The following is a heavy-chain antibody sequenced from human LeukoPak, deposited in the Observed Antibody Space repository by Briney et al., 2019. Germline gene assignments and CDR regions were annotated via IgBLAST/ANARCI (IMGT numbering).Heavy chain of an antibody. D-gene: IGHD3-22*01. CDR3: AKDREAIVVVILDY. J-gene: IGHJ4*02. V-gene: IGHV3-23*01. CDR1: GFTFSSYA. CDR2: ISGGGGST. Sequence: GGSLRLSCAASGFTFSSYAMSWVRQAPGKGLEWVSAISGGGGSTYYADSVKGRFTISRDNSKNTLYLQMNSLRAEDTAVYYCAKDREAIVVVILDYWGQGTLVTVSS.